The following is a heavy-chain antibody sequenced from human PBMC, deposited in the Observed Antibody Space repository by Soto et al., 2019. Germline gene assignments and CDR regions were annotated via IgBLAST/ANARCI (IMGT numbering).Heavy chain of an antibody. CDR2: IIPMFDTA. CDR3: ARSLTYYYETSGYYLGNI. V-gene: IGHV1-69*01. D-gene: IGHD3-22*01. J-gene: IGHJ4*02. CDR1: GGTFSSYA. Sequence: QVQLVQSGAEVKKPGSSVKVSCKASGGTFSSYAFSWVRQAPGQGLEWMGGIIPMFDTANYAQKFQDRVTISADESTSTAYMELSSLTSEDTAVYYCARSLTYYYETSGYYLGNIWGQGTLVTVSP.